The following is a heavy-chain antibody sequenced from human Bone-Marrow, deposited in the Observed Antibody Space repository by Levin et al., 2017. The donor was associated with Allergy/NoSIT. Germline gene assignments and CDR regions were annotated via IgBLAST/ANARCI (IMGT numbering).Heavy chain of an antibody. CDR1: GFIFGGCW. CDR3: ARGISEAPGIDV. J-gene: IGHJ6*02. Sequence: LSLTCAASGFIFGGCWMSWVRQAPGKGLEWVATINLDATEKYYVDSLKGRFTISRDNAKNSLYLQMNSLRVDDTAVYYCARGISEAPGIDVWGQGTTVTVSS. CDR2: INLDATEK. D-gene: IGHD2/OR15-2a*01. V-gene: IGHV3-7*04.